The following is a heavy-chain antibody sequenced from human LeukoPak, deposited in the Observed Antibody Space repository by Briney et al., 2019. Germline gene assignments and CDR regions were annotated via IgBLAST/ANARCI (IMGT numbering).Heavy chain of an antibody. V-gene: IGHV1-2*02. J-gene: IGHJ4*02. CDR2: INPISGGP. Sequence: ASVKVSCKASGYTFTDYYIHWVRQAPGQGLEWMGWINPISGGPNYAQQFQGRVTMTRDTSISTAYMELSRLRYDDTAVYYCARGSRYYYDGSGYVYWGQGTLVTVSS. CDR3: ARGSRYYYDGSGYVY. CDR1: GYTFTDYY. D-gene: IGHD3-22*01.